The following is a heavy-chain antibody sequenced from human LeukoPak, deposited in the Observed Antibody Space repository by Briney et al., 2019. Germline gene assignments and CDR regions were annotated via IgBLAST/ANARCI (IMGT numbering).Heavy chain of an antibody. D-gene: IGHD6-13*01. CDR1: GVSLSRYC. J-gene: IGHJ4*02. CDR2: ISHSGST. CDR3: ARNLKQTLVPGGFHY. V-gene: IGHV4-34*01. Sequence: RSETHLLNCAVYGVSLSRYCWSWTRQPPGKGLEWIGEISHSGSTNYNPSLKSRVTISVATSKNHFSLKLCSVAAADTAVYYCARNLKQTLVPGGFHYWGQGTLVTVSS.